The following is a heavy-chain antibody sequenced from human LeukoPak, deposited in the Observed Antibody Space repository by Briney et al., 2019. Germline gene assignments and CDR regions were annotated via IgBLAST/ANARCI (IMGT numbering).Heavy chain of an antibody. Sequence: SETLSLTCTVSGGSISRYYWSWIRRPPGKGLEWIGYIDDSGNTNYNPSLQSRVTISVDTSKNQFSLNLNSVTAADTAVYYCARGGAARLHFQNWGQGTLVTVSS. J-gene: IGHJ1*01. CDR3: ARGGAARLHFQN. CDR1: GGSISRYY. CDR2: IDDSGNT. D-gene: IGHD6-6*01. V-gene: IGHV4-59*01.